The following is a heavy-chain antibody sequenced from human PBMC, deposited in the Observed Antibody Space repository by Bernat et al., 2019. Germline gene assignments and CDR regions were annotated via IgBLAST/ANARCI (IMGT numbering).Heavy chain of an antibody. CDR2: IIPILGIA. J-gene: IGHJ5*02. Sequence: QVQLVQSGAEVKKPGSSVKVSCKASGGTFSSYTISWVRQAPGQGLEWMGRIIPILGIANYAQKFQGRVTITADKSTSTAYMELSSLRSEDTAVYYCARESYGHRGGDPWGQGTLVTVSS. V-gene: IGHV1-69*08. CDR1: GGTFSSYT. D-gene: IGHD1-26*01. CDR3: ARESYGHRGGDP.